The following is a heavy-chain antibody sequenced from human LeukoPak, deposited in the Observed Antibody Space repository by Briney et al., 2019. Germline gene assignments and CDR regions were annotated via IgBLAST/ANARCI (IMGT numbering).Heavy chain of an antibody. CDR2: ISGSGGST. CDR1: GFTFSSYA. CDR3: AKDREITPLTFAWFDP. D-gene: IGHD5-24*01. Sequence: GGSLRLSCAASGFTFSSYAMSWVRQAPGKGLEWVSAISGSGGSTYYADSVKGRFTISRDNSKNTLYLQMNSLRAEDTAVYYCAKDREITPLTFAWFDPWGQGTLVTVSS. V-gene: IGHV3-23*01. J-gene: IGHJ5*02.